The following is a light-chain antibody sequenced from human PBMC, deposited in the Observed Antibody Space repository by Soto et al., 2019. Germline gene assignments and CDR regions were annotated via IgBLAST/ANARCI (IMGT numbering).Light chain of an antibody. J-gene: IGKJ5*01. Sequence: EIVLTQSPATLSLSPGERATLSCRASQSVSSYLAWFQQKPGQAPRLLIYDTSNRATDIPVRFSGSGSGTDFTLTISSLEPEDFAVYYCQQRTIWPPAFGQGTRLEIK. CDR1: QSVSSY. CDR2: DTS. CDR3: QQRTIWPPA. V-gene: IGKV3-11*01.